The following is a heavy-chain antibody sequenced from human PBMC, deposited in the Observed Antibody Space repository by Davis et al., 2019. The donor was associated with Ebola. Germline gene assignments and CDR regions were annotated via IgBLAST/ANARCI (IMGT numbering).Heavy chain of an antibody. CDR1: GFTFDDYA. CDR2: INWNGGSS. CDR3: ARASSGPIDF. Sequence: GGSLRLSCGASGFTFDDYAMTWVRQAPGKGLEWVSGINWNGGSSGYADSVKGRFTISRDNVKNSLYLQMNSLRTEDTAVIYCARASSGPIDFWGQGILVTVSS. D-gene: IGHD6-19*01. J-gene: IGHJ4*02. V-gene: IGHV3-20*04.